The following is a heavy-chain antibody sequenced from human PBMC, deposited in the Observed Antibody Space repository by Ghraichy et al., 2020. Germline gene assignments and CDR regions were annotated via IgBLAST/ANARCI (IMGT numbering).Heavy chain of an antibody. CDR3: AKDALGYFDWLLYFDY. CDR1: GFTFSSYA. Sequence: GASLRLSCAASGFTFSSYAMSWVRQAPGKGLEWVSAISGSGGSTYYADSVKGRFTISRDNSKNTLYLQMNSLRAEDTAVYYCAKDALGYFDWLLYFDYWGQGTLVTVSS. V-gene: IGHV3-23*01. CDR2: ISGSGGST. J-gene: IGHJ4*02. D-gene: IGHD3-9*01.